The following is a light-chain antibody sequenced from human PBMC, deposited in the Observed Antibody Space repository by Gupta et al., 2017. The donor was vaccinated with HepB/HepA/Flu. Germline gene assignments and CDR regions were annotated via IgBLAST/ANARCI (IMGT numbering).Light chain of an antibody. CDR1: QSVSSY. CDR3: QLRSYGPLQT. Sequence: EIVLTQSPATLSLSPGERATLSCRASQSVSSYLAWYQQKPGQAPRLLIYDASNSATGFPARFGGRAEGKYFTLTISSREKEDFAGYYFQLRSYGPLQTFGPGTNVDIK. CDR2: DAS. V-gene: IGKV3-11*01. J-gene: IGKJ3*01.